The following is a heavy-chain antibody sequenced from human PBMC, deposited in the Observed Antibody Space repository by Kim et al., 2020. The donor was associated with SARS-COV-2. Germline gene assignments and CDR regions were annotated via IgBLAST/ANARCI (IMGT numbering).Heavy chain of an antibody. CDR3: AKKRGYSSSWEDFDY. Sequence: DSVKGRFTTSRDKSKNTLYLHMTSLRAEDTAVYYCAKKRGYSSSWEDFDYWGQGTLVTVSS. D-gene: IGHD6-13*01. J-gene: IGHJ4*02. V-gene: IGHV3-23*01.